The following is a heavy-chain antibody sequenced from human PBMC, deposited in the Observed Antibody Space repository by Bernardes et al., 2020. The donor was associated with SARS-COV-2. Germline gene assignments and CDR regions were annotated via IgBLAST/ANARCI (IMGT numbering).Heavy chain of an antibody. D-gene: IGHD2-15*01. CDR2: IRTKANSYAT. Sequence: VGSLRRSCAASGFTFSGSAMHWVRQASGKGLEWVGRIRTKANSYATAYGASVQGRFTISRDDSKNTAYLQMNSLKTEDTAVYYCSSTDIVAYGMDVWGQGTTVTVSS. J-gene: IGHJ6*02. CDR3: SSTDIVAYGMDV. V-gene: IGHV3-73*01. CDR1: GFTFSGSA.